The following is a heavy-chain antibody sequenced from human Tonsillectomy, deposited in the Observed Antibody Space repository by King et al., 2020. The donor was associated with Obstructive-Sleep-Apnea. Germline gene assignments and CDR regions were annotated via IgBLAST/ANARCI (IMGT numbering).Heavy chain of an antibody. Sequence: QLVQSGAEVKKPGKSLRISCKGSGYSFTSYWITWFRQMSGKGLEWMGRIDPSDSYTNYSPSFQGHVTISADKSISTAYLQWSSLKASDTAMYYCARPGRYSSGPPDAFDIWGQGTMVTVSS. D-gene: IGHD6-19*01. J-gene: IGHJ3*02. CDR3: ARPGRYSSGPPDAFDI. V-gene: IGHV5-10-1*01. CDR1: GYSFTSYW. CDR2: IDPSDSYT.